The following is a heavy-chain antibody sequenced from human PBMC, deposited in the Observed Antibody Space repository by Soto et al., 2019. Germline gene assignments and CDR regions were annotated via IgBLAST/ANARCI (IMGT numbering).Heavy chain of an antibody. J-gene: IGHJ3*02. CDR2: ISYDGRNK. CDR1: GFTFSSYG. CDR3: AKDFHDFWSGRGRPGGALTGGAFDI. Sequence: GGSLRLSCAASGFTFSSYGRHCVRQAPGKGLEWVAFISYDGRNKYYADCVKGRFTISRDNSKNTLYLQMNSLRAEDTAVYYSAKDFHDFWSGRGRPGGALTGGAFDIWGQGTMVTVSS. V-gene: IGHV3-30*18. D-gene: IGHD3-3*01.